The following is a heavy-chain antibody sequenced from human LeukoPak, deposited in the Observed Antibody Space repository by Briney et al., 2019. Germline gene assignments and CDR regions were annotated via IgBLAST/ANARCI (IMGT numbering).Heavy chain of an antibody. D-gene: IGHD3-9*01. Sequence: GGSLRLSCAASGFTFSSYGMHWVRQAPGKGLEWVAVISYDGSNKYYADSVKGRFTISRDNSKNTLYLQMNSLRAEDTAVYYCARDSYYDILTGYYRWSWYFDYWGQGTLVTVSS. CDR1: GFTFSSYG. J-gene: IGHJ4*02. V-gene: IGHV3-30*03. CDR3: ARDSYYDILTGYYRWSWYFDY. CDR2: ISYDGSNK.